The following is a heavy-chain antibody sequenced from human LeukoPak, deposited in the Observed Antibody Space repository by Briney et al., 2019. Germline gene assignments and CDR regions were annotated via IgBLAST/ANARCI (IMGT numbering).Heavy chain of an antibody. CDR1: GFTFSRYW. CDR2: FNSDGSIT. V-gene: IGHV3-74*01. Sequence: GGSLRLSCAAPGFTFSRYWVHWVRQAPGKGLVWVSRFNSDGSITTYADSVKGRFTISIDNAKNTVYLQMNSLGAEDTAMYYCVRELSVAGSFLDYWGQGTLVTVSS. CDR3: VRELSVAGSFLDY. D-gene: IGHD6-19*01. J-gene: IGHJ4*02.